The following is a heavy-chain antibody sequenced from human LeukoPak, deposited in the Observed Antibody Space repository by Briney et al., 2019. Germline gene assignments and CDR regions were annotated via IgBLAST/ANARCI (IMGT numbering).Heavy chain of an antibody. D-gene: IGHD2-15*01. CDR2: ISGLGDST. CDR3: TRLAPGSGDAFDI. V-gene: IGHV3-23*01. J-gene: IGHJ3*02. Sequence: GGSLRLSCAASGFTFISYAMSWVRQAPGKGLEWVSGISGLGDSTYYADSVKGRFTISRDNSKNTLYLQMNSLKTEDTAVYYCTRLAPGSGDAFDIWGQGTMVTVSS. CDR1: GFTFISYA.